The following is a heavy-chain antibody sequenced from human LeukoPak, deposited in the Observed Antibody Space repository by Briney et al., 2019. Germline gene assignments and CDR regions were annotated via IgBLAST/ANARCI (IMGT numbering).Heavy chain of an antibody. CDR3: ARGAGVYDPVFRY. CDR2: IIPIFGTA. Sequence: GASVKVSCKASGYTFTSYYMHWVRQAPGQGLEWMGGIIPIFGTANYAQKFQGRVTITADESTSTAYMELSSLRSEDTAVYYCARGAGVYDPVFRYWGQGTLVTVSS. D-gene: IGHD5/OR15-5a*01. J-gene: IGHJ4*02. V-gene: IGHV1-69*13. CDR1: GYTFTSYY.